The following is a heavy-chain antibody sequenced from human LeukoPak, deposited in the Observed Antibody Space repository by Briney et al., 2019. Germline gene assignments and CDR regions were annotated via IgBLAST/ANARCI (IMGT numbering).Heavy chain of an antibody. D-gene: IGHD3-9*01. CDR1: GYTFTGYY. CDR3: ARAKILTGYYVAAADT. CDR2: INPNSGGT. Sequence: ASVKVSCKASGYTFTGYYMHWVRQAPGQGLEWMGWINPNSGGTNYAQKFQGRVTTTRDTSISTAYMELSRLRSDDTAVYYCARAKILTGYYVAAADTWGQGTLVTVSS. V-gene: IGHV1-2*02. J-gene: IGHJ5*02.